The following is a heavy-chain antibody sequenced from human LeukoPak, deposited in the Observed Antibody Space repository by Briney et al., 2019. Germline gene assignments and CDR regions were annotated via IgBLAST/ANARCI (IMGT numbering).Heavy chain of an antibody. V-gene: IGHV4-59*01. J-gene: IGHJ6*02. CDR3: ARVSGYYDSSGYYNYYGMDV. CDR2: IYYSGST. CDR1: GGSISSYY. D-gene: IGHD3-22*01. Sequence: SETLSLTCTVSGGSISSYYWSWIRQPPGKGLEWIGYIYYSGSTNYNPSLKSRVTISVDTSKNQFPLKLSSVTAAGTAVYYCARVSGYYDSSGYYNYYGMDVWGQGTTVTVSS.